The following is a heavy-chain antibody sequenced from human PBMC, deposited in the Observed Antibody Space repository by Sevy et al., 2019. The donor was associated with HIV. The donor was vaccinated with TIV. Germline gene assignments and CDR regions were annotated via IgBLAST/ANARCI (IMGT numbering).Heavy chain of an antibody. J-gene: IGHJ4*02. D-gene: IGHD3-16*02. CDR2: ISNSGRTI. Sequence: GSLRLSCAASGFTFNTYSMNWIRQAPGKGLEWISYISNSGRTIYYADSVKGRFSISRDNAENSLHLQMNNLTAEDTAVYYCTRVVWQTYRFDEYWGQGTLVTVSS. CDR3: TRVVWQTYRFDEY. CDR1: GFTFNTYS. V-gene: IGHV3-48*01.